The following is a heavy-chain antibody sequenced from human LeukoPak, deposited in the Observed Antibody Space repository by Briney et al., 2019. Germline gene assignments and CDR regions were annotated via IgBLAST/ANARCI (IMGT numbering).Heavy chain of an antibody. Sequence: SQTLSLTCSVSGGSISSGDHYWSWIRQPPGKGLEWIGYIYYSGSTYYNPSVKSRVSISVDTSKNQFSLKLSSVTAADTAVYYCARAIRSLDYWGQGTLVTVSS. CDR3: ARAIRSLDY. D-gene: IGHD3-3*01. CDR2: IYYSGST. J-gene: IGHJ4*02. CDR1: GGSISSGDHY. V-gene: IGHV4-30-4*08.